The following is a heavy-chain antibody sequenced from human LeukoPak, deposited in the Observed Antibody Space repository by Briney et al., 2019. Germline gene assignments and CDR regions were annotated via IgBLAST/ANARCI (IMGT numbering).Heavy chain of an antibody. CDR2: INPNSGGT. CDR3: AKVGYNWNPGYFDY. V-gene: IGHV1-2*02. Sequence: GASVKVSCKASGYTFTGYYMHWVRQAPGQGLEWMGWINPNSGGTNYAQKFQGRVTMTRDTSISTAYMELSRLRSDDTAVYYCAKVGYNWNPGYFDYWGQGTLVTVSS. CDR1: GYTFTGYY. J-gene: IGHJ4*02. D-gene: IGHD1-20*01.